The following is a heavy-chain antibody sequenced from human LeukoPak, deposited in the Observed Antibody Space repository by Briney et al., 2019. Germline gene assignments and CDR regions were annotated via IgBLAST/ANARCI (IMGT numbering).Heavy chain of an antibody. CDR3: AKAVSCSSTSCYRSYGMDV. Sequence: GGSLRLSSAASGFTFSSYGMSWVRQAPRKGLEWVSGISGSGGSTYYADSVKGRFTISRDNSKNTLYLQMNSLRAEDTAVYYCAKAVSCSSTSCYRSYGMDVWGQGTTVTVSS. J-gene: IGHJ6*02. D-gene: IGHD2-2*02. V-gene: IGHV3-23*01. CDR2: ISGSGGST. CDR1: GFTFSSYG.